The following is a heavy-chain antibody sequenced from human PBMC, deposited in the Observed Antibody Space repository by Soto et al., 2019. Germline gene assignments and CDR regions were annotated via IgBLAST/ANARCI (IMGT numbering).Heavy chain of an antibody. CDR2: FYPTGKT. CDR3: ARCGLDYGMDV. V-gene: IGHV4-4*07. J-gene: IGHJ6*02. CDR1: GGSISSYY. Sequence: SETLSLTCTVSGGSISSYYWCWTRQPAGKGLEWIGRFYPTGKTNYNPSLQSRLTMSADTSRNQFSLNLTSVTAADTAVYYCARCGLDYGMDVWGQGTTVTGLL. D-gene: IGHD3-16*01.